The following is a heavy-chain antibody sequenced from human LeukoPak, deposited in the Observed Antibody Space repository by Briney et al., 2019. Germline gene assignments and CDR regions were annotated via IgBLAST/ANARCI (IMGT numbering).Heavy chain of an antibody. Sequence: ASVKVSCKASGDTFSSYAISWVRQAPGQGLKWMGGIIPIFGTANYAQKFQGRVTITADESTSTAYMELSSLRSEDTAVYYCAVPDGYNLAYWGQGTLVTVSS. V-gene: IGHV1-69*13. D-gene: IGHD5-24*01. J-gene: IGHJ4*02. CDR3: AVPDGYNLAY. CDR2: IIPIFGTA. CDR1: GDTFSSYA.